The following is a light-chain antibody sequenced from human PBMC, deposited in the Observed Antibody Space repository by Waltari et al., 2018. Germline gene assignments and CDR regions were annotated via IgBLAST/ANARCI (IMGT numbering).Light chain of an antibody. CDR3: QSYDSSLSGYV. CDR2: GNS. V-gene: IGLV1-40*01. Sequence: QSVLTQPPSVSGAPGQRVSISCTGSKSNSGAGYDVHWYQQLPGTAPKLLIYGNSNRPSGVPDRFSGSKSGTSASLAITGLQAEDEADYYCQSYDSSLSGYVFGTGTKVTVL. CDR1: KSNSGAGYD. J-gene: IGLJ1*01.